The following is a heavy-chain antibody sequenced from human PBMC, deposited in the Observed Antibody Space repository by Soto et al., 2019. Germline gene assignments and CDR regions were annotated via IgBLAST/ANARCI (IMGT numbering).Heavy chain of an antibody. CDR3: ARGARLYSSGWYLFDY. V-gene: IGHV1-24*01. D-gene: IGHD6-19*01. Sequence: ASVKGSCKVSGYTLTEFSMHWVRQAPGKGLEWMGGFDPEDGETIYAQKFQGRVTMTEDTSTDTAYMELSSLRSEDTAVYYCARGARLYSSGWYLFDYWGQGTLVTVSS. J-gene: IGHJ4*02. CDR1: GYTLTEFS. CDR2: FDPEDGET.